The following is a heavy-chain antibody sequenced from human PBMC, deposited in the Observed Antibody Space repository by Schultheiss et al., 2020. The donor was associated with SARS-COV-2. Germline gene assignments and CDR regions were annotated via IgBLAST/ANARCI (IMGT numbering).Heavy chain of an antibody. V-gene: IGHV4-34*01. CDR3: ARHEGGVDYGDYQGPFDY. CDR2: INHSGST. J-gene: IGHJ4*02. Sequence: SETLSLTCAVYGGSFSGYYWSWIRQPPGKGLEWIGEINHSGSTNYNPSLKSRVTISVDTSKNQFSLKLSSVTAADTAVYYCARHEGGVDYGDYQGPFDYWGQGTLVTVSS. D-gene: IGHD4-17*01. CDR1: GGSFSGYY.